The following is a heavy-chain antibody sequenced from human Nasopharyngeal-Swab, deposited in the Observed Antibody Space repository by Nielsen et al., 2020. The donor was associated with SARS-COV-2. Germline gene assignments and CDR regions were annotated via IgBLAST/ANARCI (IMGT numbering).Heavy chain of an antibody. V-gene: IGHV3-23*01. CDR1: GFTFSSYA. J-gene: IGHJ4*02. CDR3: VKQVIVVVNHPYNDY. CDR2: ISGSGGST. D-gene: IGHD3-22*01. Sequence: GGSLRLSCAASGFTFSSYAMSWVRQAPGKGLEWVSAISGSGGSTYYADSVKGRFTISRDNSKNTLYLQMNSLRAEDTAVYYCVKQVIVVVNHPYNDYWGQGTLVTVSS.